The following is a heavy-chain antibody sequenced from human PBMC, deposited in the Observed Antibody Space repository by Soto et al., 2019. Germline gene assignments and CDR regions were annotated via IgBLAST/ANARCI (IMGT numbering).Heavy chain of an antibody. J-gene: IGHJ5*02. D-gene: IGHD1-26*01. CDR2: IYYSGST. CDR3: ARLKKGATYWFDP. V-gene: IGHV4-39*01. CDR1: GGSISSSSYY. Sequence: LSLTCTVSGGSISSSSYYWGWIRQPPGKGLEWIGSIYYSGSTYYNPSLKSRVTISVDTSKNQFSLKLSSVTAADTAVYYCARLKKGATYWFDPWGQGTLVTVSS.